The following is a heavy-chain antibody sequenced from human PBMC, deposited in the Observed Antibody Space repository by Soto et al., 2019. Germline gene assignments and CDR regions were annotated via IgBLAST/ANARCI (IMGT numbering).Heavy chain of an antibody. V-gene: IGHV3-33*01. CDR1: GFTFSSYG. CDR2: IWYDGSNK. J-gene: IGHJ6*02. D-gene: IGHD2-8*01. CDR3: ARDRRKYCTNGVCHYGMDV. Sequence: QVQLVESGGGVVQPGRSLRLSCAASGFTFSSYGMHWVRQAPGKGLEWVAVIWYDGSNKYYADSVKGRFTISRDNSKNTRYLQMNSLRAEDTAVYYCARDRRKYCTNGVCHYGMDVWGQGTTVTVSS.